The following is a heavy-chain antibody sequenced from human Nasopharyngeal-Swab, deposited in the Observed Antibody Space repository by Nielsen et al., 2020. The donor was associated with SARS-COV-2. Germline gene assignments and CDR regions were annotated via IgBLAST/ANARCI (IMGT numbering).Heavy chain of an antibody. CDR1: GSTFTRYA. Sequence: ASVKVSCKASGSTFTRYAINWLRQAPGQGPEWMGWIATPTGHPTYAQGFTGRFVFSSDTSVATAYLHINSLKTEDTAIYYCVRDQAMARPNWFDPWGQGTLVTVSS. CDR2: IATPTGHP. CDR3: VRDQAMARPNWFDP. V-gene: IGHV7-4-1*02. J-gene: IGHJ5*02. D-gene: IGHD5-18*01.